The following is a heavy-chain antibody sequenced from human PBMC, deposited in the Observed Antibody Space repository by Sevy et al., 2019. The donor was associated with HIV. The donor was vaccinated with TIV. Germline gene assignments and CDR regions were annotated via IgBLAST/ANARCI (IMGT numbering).Heavy chain of an antibody. CDR2: ISYDGSNK. Sequence: GGSLRLSGAASGFTFSSYAMHWVRQAPGKGLEWVAVISYDGSNKYYADSVKGRFTISRDNSKNTLYLQMNSLRVEDMAVYYCARKVLPGWLRYYFDYWGQGTLVTVSS. CDR1: GFTFSSYA. CDR3: ARKVLPGWLRYYFDY. D-gene: IGHD5-12*01. V-gene: IGHV3-30-3*01. J-gene: IGHJ4*02.